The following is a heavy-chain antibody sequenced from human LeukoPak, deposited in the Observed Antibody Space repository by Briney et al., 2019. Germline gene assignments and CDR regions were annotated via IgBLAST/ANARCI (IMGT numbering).Heavy chain of an antibody. CDR3: ANRAAFGDYFDY. Sequence: GGPLRLSCAASGFTFSSYAMSWVRQAPGKGLEWVSTISGSGGSAYYADSVKGRFTISRDNSKNTLYLQMNSLRAEDTAVYYCANRAAFGDYFDYWGQGTLVTVSS. CDR2: ISGSGGSA. CDR1: GFTFSSYA. V-gene: IGHV3-23*01. J-gene: IGHJ4*02. D-gene: IGHD3-10*01.